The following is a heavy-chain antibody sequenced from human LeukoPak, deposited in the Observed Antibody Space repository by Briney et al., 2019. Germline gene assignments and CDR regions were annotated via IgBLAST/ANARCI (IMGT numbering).Heavy chain of an antibody. CDR3: ASRYVSAFDY. D-gene: IGHD5-12*01. Sequence: SETLSLTCAVYGGSFSGYYWSWIRQPPGKGLEWIGEINHSGSTNYNPSLKSRVTISVDTSKNQFSLKLSSVTAADTAVYYCASRYVSAFDYWGQGTLVTVSS. V-gene: IGHV4-34*01. CDR2: INHSGST. CDR1: GGSFSGYY. J-gene: IGHJ4*02.